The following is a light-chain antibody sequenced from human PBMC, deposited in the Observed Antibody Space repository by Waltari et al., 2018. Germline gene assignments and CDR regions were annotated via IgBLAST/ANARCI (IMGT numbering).Light chain of an antibody. V-gene: IGKV4-1*01. CDR1: QSVLYSSNNKNY. CDR2: WAS. CDR3: QQHYPTASLA. J-gene: IGKJ4*01. Sequence: DIVMTQSPEYLAVSLGERATVNCKSSQSVLYSSNNKNYLAWYQLKPGQPPKLLIYWASTRESGVPDRFSGSGSGADFTLTISSLQAEDVAVYSCQQHYPTASLAFGGGTKV.